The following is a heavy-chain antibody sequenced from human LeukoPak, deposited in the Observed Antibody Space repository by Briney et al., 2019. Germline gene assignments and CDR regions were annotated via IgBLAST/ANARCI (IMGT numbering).Heavy chain of an antibody. V-gene: IGHV1-24*01. J-gene: IGHJ4*02. Sequence: ASVKVSCTVSGYTPTELSMHWVRQATGKGLEWMGGFDPEDGETIYAQKFQGRVTMTEATSTDTAYMERSSVRSEDTAVYYCATDRGIAVAFDYWGQGTLVTVSS. CDR2: FDPEDGET. CDR1: GYTPTELS. D-gene: IGHD6-19*01. CDR3: ATDRGIAVAFDY.